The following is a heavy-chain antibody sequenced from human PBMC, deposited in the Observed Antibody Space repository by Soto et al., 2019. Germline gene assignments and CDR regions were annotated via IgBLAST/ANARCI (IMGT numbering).Heavy chain of an antibody. D-gene: IGHD2-21*02. CDR1: GFTFSSYA. CDR3: AKGSFAYCGGDCYSYYCGMDV. Sequence: GGSLRLSCAASGFTFSSYAMSWVRQAPGKGLEWVSAISGSGGSTYYADSVKGRFTISRDNSKNTLYLQMNSLRAEDTAVYYCAKGSFAYCGGDCYSYYCGMDVWGQGTTVTVSS. CDR2: ISGSGGST. V-gene: IGHV3-23*01. J-gene: IGHJ6*02.